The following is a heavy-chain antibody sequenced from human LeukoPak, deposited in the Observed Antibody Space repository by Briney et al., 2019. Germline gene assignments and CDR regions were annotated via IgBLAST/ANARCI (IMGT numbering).Heavy chain of an antibody. CDR3: ARDRHNSSWYGGNFDY. D-gene: IGHD6-13*01. Sequence: ASVKVSCKASRYTFTGYYIHWVRQAPGQGLEWMGWINPNSGGANYAQKFQGRVTMTRDTSISTAYMELSRLRSDDTAVYYCARDRHNSSWYGGNFDYWGQGTLVTVSS. V-gene: IGHV1-2*02. CDR2: INPNSGGA. CDR1: RYTFTGYY. J-gene: IGHJ4*02.